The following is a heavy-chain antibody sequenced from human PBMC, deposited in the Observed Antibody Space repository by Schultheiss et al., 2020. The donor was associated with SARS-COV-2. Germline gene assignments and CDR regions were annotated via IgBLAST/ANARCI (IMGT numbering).Heavy chain of an antibody. Sequence: GGSLRLSCAASGFTFSSYAMSWVRQAPGKGLEWVSAISGSGGSTYYADSVKGRFTISRDNSNDMVYLQMNSLRAEDTAVYYCAKACKWPLDTAMVFSCYYFDYWGQGTLVTVSS. V-gene: IGHV3-23*01. D-gene: IGHD5-18*01. J-gene: IGHJ4*02. CDR1: GFTFSSYA. CDR2: ISGSGGST. CDR3: AKACKWPLDTAMVFSCYYFDY.